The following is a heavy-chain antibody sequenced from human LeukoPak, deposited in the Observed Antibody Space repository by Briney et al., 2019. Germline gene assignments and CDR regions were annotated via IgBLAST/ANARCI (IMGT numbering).Heavy chain of an antibody. CDR2: IYYNGST. Sequence: SQTLSLTCTVSGGSISSGGYYWSWIRQHPGKGLEWIGYIYYNGSTYYNPFLKSRVTISVDTSKNQCSLKLSSVTAAGTAVYYCARIGSHCSGGSCYSNAFDIWGQGTMVTVSS. V-gene: IGHV4-31*02. D-gene: IGHD2-15*01. J-gene: IGHJ3*02. CDR1: GGSISSGGYY. CDR3: ARIGSHCSGGSCYSNAFDI.